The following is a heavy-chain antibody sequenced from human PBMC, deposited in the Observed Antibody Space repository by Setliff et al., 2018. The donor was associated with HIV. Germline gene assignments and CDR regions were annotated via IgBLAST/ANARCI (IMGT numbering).Heavy chain of an antibody. J-gene: IGHJ3*01. CDR2: IDSNGRP. CDR3: ARLCSNGVCRPVGDHVFDV. CDR1: GAGISGYS. V-gene: IGHV4-4*09. Sequence: SETLSVTCIVSGAGISGYSWSWIRQPPGKGLEWIGDIDSNGRPNYNTSLNSRLTVSADPSKNQISMKLSSVTAADTAIYYCARLCSNGVCRPVGDHVFDVWGQGTMVTVSS. D-gene: IGHD2-8*01.